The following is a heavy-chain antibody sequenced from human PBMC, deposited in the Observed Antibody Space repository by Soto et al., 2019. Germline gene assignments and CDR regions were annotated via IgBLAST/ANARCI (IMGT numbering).Heavy chain of an antibody. CDR1: GFTFSSYA. CDR3: ARDGVYSPREEGYYYGMDV. J-gene: IGHJ6*02. V-gene: IGHV3-30-3*01. Sequence: GGSLRLSCAASGFTFSSYAMHWVRQAPGKGLEWVAVISYDGSNKYYADSVKGRFTISRDNSKNTLYLQMKSLRAEDTAVYYCARDGVYSPREEGYYYGMDVWGQGTTVTVSS. CDR2: ISYDGSNK. D-gene: IGHD5-18*01.